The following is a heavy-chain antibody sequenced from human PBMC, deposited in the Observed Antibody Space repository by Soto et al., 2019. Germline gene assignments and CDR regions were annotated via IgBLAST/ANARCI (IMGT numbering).Heavy chain of an antibody. Sequence: QVQLVQSGAEVKKPGASVKVSCKASGYTFSDYYIHWMRQAPGQGLEWMGWINPNSGGTKYAHKFHGWVTMTRDTSIKTPYMELSRLTSDHTAVYYCARESGGATATLDYYYFYMDVWGKGTTVTVSS. CDR2: INPNSGGT. V-gene: IGHV1-2*04. CDR3: ARESGGATATLDYYYFYMDV. CDR1: GYTFSDYY. J-gene: IGHJ6*03. D-gene: IGHD5-12*01.